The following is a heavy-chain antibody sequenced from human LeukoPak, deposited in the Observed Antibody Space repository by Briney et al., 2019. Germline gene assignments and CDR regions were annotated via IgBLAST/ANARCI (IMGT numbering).Heavy chain of an antibody. Sequence: PGGSLRLSCTASGFTFSSYWMSWVRQAPGKGLEWVANIKQEGSEKYCVDSVKGRFTISRDNAKNSLYLQMNSLRAEDTAEYYCARGQFRFSDYDSSGFDYWGQGTLVTVSS. CDR2: IKQEGSEK. CDR3: ARGQFRFSDYDSSGFDY. CDR1: GFTFSSYW. D-gene: IGHD3-22*01. V-gene: IGHV3-7*01. J-gene: IGHJ4*02.